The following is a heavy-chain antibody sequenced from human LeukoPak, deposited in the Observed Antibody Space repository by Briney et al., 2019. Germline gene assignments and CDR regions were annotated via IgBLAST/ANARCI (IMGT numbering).Heavy chain of an antibody. CDR1: GFTFSSYG. D-gene: IGHD2-15*01. V-gene: IGHV3-30*02. J-gene: IGHJ6*03. CDR2: IRYDGSNK. Sequence: GGSLRLSCAASGFTFSSYGMHWVRQAPGKGLEWVAFIRYDGSNKYYADTVKGRFNISRDNSKNTLYLQMNSLRAEDTAVYYCAKAGGYYYYMDVWGKGTTVTVSS. CDR3: AKAGGYYYYMDV.